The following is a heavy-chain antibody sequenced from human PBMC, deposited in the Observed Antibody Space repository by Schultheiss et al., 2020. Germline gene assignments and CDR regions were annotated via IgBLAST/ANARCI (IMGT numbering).Heavy chain of an antibody. V-gene: IGHV3-23*03. CDR3: AKEADTMVRGVIYNWFDP. D-gene: IGHD3-10*01. J-gene: IGHJ5*02. CDR1: GFTFSSYA. CDR2: IYSGGST. Sequence: GGSLRLSCAASGFTFSSYAMSWVRQAPGKGLEWVSVIYSGGSTYYADSVKGRFTISRDNSKNTLYLQMNSLRAEDTAVYYCAKEADTMVRGVIYNWFDPWGQGTLVTVSS.